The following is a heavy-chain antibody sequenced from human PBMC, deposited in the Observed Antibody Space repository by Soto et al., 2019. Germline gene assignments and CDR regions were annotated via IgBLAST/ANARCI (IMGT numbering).Heavy chain of an antibody. D-gene: IGHD6-6*01. Sequence: ASVKVSCKASGYTFTSYAMHWVRQAPGQRLEWMGWINAGNGNTKYSQKFQGRVTITRDTSASTAYMELSSLRSEDTAVYYCAREEQLTRGIYYYGMDVWGKGTTVTVSS. CDR2: INAGNGNT. V-gene: IGHV1-3*01. J-gene: IGHJ6*04. CDR1: GYTFTSYA. CDR3: AREEQLTRGIYYYGMDV.